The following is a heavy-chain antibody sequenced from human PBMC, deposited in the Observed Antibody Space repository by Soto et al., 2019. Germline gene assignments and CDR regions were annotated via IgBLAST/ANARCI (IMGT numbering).Heavy chain of an antibody. J-gene: IGHJ6*02. Sequence: PXDSLKVSWQCSGYRFTSYWISLVLQMPGKGLEWMGRIDPSDSYTNYSPSFQGHVTISADKSISTAYLQWSSLKASDTAMYYCARHGEAAPLNYYYGMDVCGQRTTVTVSS. CDR1: GYRFTSYW. CDR3: ARHGEAAPLNYYYGMDV. CDR2: IDPSDSYT. D-gene: IGHD6-6*01. V-gene: IGHV5-10-1*01.